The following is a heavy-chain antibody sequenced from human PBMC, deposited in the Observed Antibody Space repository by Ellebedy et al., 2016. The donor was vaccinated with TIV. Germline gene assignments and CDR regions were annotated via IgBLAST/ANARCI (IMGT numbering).Heavy chain of an antibody. CDR2: ISHNANT. CDR1: GGAFSGYS. CDR3: ARVRPINLLYSSSSYWFGP. J-gene: IGHJ5*02. V-gene: IGHV4-34*01. D-gene: IGHD6-6*01. Sequence: SETLSLXCAVYGGAFSGYSWSWIRQPPGRGLEWMGEISHNANTNYKPSLKSRVTISVDTSRNQFTLNLTSVTAADTAVYYCARVRPINLLYSSSSYWFGPWGQGTLVTVSS.